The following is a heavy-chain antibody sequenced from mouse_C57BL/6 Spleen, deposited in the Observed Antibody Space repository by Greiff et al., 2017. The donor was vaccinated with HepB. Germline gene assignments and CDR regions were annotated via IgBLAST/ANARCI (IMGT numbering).Heavy chain of an antibody. J-gene: IGHJ4*01. V-gene: IGHV14-2*01. CDR3: APHYYGSSYRAMDY. CDR1: GFNIKDYY. CDR2: IDPEDGET. Sequence: DVKLQESGAELVKPGASVKLSCTASGFNIKDYYMHWVKQRTEQGLEWIGRIDPEDGETKYAPKFQGKATITADTSSNTAYLQLSSLTSEDTAVYYCAPHYYGSSYRAMDYWGQGTSVTVSS. D-gene: IGHD1-1*01.